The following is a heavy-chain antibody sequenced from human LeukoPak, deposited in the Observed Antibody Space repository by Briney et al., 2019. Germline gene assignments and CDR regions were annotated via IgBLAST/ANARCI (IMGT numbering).Heavy chain of an antibody. CDR3: AELGITMIGGV. D-gene: IGHD3-10*02. J-gene: IGHJ6*04. Sequence: PGGSLRLSCAASALTFSDYEMSWVRQAQGKGLEWVSYISSRASITYYTNSVKGRSTISRDNAKNSLYLQMNSLRAEDTAVYYCAELGITMIGGVWGKGTTVTISS. CDR2: ISSRASIT. V-gene: IGHV3-48*03. CDR1: ALTFSDYE.